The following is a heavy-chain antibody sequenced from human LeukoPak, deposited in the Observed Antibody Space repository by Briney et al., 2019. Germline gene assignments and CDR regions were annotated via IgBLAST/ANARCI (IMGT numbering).Heavy chain of an antibody. J-gene: IGHJ5*02. Sequence: GASVRVSCKASGYIFTSYGLSWVRQAPGQGLEWMGGIIPIFGTANYAQKFQGRVTITTDESTSTAYMELSSLRSEDTAVYYCARDAVRPGLGWFDPWGQGTLVTVSS. CDR3: ARDAVRPGLGWFDP. CDR2: IIPIFGTA. D-gene: IGHD2-2*01. V-gene: IGHV1-69*05. CDR1: GYIFTSYG.